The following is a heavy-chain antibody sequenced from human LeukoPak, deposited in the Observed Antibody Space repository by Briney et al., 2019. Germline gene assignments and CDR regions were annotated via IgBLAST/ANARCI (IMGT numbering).Heavy chain of an antibody. CDR2: FSGSGGST. D-gene: IGHD6-19*01. CDR1: GCTCSSFP. CDR3: AKDMAYSSGWYGYFDY. V-gene: IGHV3-23*01. Sequence: GGPLCRSCSGAGCTCSSFPISWGRPGPGMGLEWVSPFSGSGGSTYYADSVKGRFTISRDNSKNTLYLQMNSLRAEDTAVHYCAKDMAYSSGWYGYFDYWGQGTLVTVSS. J-gene: IGHJ4*02.